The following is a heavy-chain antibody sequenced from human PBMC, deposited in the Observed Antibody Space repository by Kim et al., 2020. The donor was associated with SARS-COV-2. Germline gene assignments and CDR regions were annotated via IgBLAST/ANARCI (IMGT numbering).Heavy chain of an antibody. V-gene: IGHV3-48*02. CDR3: ARCHLTDSNWFDP. D-gene: IGHD2-21*02. Sequence: YASSVKGRFTNSRDNAKNSLYLQMNGLRDEDTAVYYCARCHLTDSNWFDPWGQGTLVTVSS. J-gene: IGHJ5*02.